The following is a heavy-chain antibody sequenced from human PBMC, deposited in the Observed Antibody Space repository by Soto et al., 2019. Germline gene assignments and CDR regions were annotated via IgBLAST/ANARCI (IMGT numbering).Heavy chain of an antibody. V-gene: IGHV4-4*07. D-gene: IGHD2-2*01. CDR2: VYSSGTT. CDR1: GGSINSYW. Sequence: SSETLSLTCSVSGGSINSYWWSWIRQPAGKGLEWIGRVYSSGTTDYNPSLNSRATLSVETSKNQFSLKLSSVTAADTAVYYCAGGGGVPAANYFDYWGQGTLVTVSS. CDR3: AGGGGVPAANYFDY. J-gene: IGHJ4*02.